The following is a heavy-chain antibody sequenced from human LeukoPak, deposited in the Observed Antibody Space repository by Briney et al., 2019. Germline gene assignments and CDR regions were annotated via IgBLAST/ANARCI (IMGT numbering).Heavy chain of an antibody. J-gene: IGHJ3*02. D-gene: IGHD4-17*01. V-gene: IGHV4-59*01. CDR3: ARGLTTVTTWGAFDI. Sequence: PSETLSLTCTVSGGSISSYYWSWIRQPPGKGLEWVGYIYYSGSTNYNPSLKSGVTISLVKSKNQFSLKLSSVTAADTTVYYCARGLTTVTTWGAFDIWGQGTMVTVSS. CDR2: IYYSGST. CDR1: GGSISSYY.